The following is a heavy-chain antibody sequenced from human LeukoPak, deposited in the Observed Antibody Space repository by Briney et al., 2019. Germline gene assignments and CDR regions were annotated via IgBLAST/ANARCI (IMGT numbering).Heavy chain of an antibody. J-gene: IGHJ4*02. V-gene: IGHV3-21*01. CDR1: GFTFSSYS. CDR2: ISAGSTYI. Sequence: GGSLRLSCAASGFTFSSYSMNWSGQVPGKGLKWSSPISAGSTYILYAESVRGRFTISRDNAKNSLYLQMNTLRADDSAVYYCARFETIAVADTDYWGQGTLVTVSS. D-gene: IGHD6-19*01. CDR3: ARFETIAVADTDY.